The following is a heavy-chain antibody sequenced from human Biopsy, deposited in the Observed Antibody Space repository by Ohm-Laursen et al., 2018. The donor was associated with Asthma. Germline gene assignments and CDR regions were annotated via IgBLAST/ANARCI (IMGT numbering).Heavy chain of an antibody. CDR1: YGSITSGGYY. CDR2: IYYSGST. V-gene: IGHV4-31*03. CDR3: ARAQYYYDSRGYYRSFDY. D-gene: IGHD3-22*01. Sequence: TLSLTCTVSYGSITSGGYYWTWIRQPPGKGLEWIGFIYYSGSTYYNPSLKSRVSISIDTSKNQFSLKLSSVTAADTAVYYCARAQYYYDSRGYYRSFDYWGQGTLVTVSS. J-gene: IGHJ4*02.